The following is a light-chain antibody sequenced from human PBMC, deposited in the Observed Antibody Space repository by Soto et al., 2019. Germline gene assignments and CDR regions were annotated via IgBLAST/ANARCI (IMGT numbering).Light chain of an antibody. CDR3: AAWDDSLNAYV. CDR2: GNN. J-gene: IGLJ1*01. Sequence: QSVLTQPPSVSGAPGQSVTISCTGSSSNIGAGHDVHWYQQFPGTAPKVLIYGNNNRPSGVPDRFSGSKSGTSASLAITGLQAEDEADYYCAAWDDSLNAYVFGPGTKSPS. V-gene: IGLV1-40*01. CDR1: SSNIGAGHD.